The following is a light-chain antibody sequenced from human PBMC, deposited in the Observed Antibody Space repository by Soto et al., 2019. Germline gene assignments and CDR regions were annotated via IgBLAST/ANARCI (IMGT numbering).Light chain of an antibody. CDR3: QQHNNWPPWT. Sequence: EIVMTQSPATLSVSPGERATLSCRASQSVSSNLAWYQQKPGQAPRLLMYGASTRATGIPDRFSGSGSGTEFTLTISSLQSEDFGVYCCQQHNNWPPWTFGQGTKVEIK. V-gene: IGKV3-15*01. CDR1: QSVSSN. J-gene: IGKJ1*01. CDR2: GAS.